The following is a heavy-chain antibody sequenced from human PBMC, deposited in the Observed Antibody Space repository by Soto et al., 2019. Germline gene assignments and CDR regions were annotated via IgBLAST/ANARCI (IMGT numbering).Heavy chain of an antibody. CDR2: IYYSGST. J-gene: IGHJ5*02. CDR1: GGSISSGGYY. V-gene: IGHV4-31*03. Sequence: SETLSLTCTVSGGSISSGGYYWSWIRQHPGKGLEWIGYIYYSGSTYYNPSLKSRVTISVDTSKNQFSLKLSSVTAADTAGYYCARVWPNWFDPWGQGTLVTVSS. CDR3: ARVWPNWFDP. D-gene: IGHD3-16*01.